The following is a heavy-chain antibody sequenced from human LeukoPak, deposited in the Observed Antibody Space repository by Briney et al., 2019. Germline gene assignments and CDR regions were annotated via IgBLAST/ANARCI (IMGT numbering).Heavy chain of an antibody. D-gene: IGHD4-23*01. CDR3: TGETGGSTLVTLPSDN. Sequence: GASVKVSCKVSGYTFIGYYIHWVRQAPGQGLEWMGWINPNSGATNYARKFQGRVTMTRDRSISTAYMELNWLTSDDTAVYYCTGETGGSTLVTLPSDNWGQGTPVTVSS. V-gene: IGHV1-2*02. J-gene: IGHJ4*02. CDR2: INPNSGAT. CDR1: GYTFIGYY.